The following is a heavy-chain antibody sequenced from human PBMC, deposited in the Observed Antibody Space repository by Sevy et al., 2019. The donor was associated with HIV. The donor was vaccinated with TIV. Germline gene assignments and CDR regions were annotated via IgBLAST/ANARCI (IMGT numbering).Heavy chain of an antibody. J-gene: IGHJ6*02. CDR1: GFTFSSHW. D-gene: IGHD3-3*01. V-gene: IGHV3-74*01. Sequence: GGSLRLSCAASGFTFSSHWMFWVRQAPGKGLMWVSHINSHGTITNYADSVKGRFAISRANAKNTVYLRMDSLRAEDTAVYYCARGQLLQFLEWPSYSLDVWGQGTTVTVSS. CDR2: INSHGTIT. CDR3: ARGQLLQFLEWPSYSLDV.